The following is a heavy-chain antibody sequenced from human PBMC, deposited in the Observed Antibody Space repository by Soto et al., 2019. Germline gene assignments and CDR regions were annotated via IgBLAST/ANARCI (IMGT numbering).Heavy chain of an antibody. V-gene: IGHV1-69*13. Sequence: EASVKVSCKASGGTFSSYAISWVRQAPGQGLEWMGGIIPIFGTANYAQKFQGRVTITADESTSTAYMELSSLRSEDTAVYYCARRAVGLTYCGGDCLYGMDVWGQGTTVTVSS. D-gene: IGHD2-21*02. CDR1: GGTFSSYA. J-gene: IGHJ6*02. CDR3: ARRAVGLTYCGGDCLYGMDV. CDR2: IIPIFGTA.